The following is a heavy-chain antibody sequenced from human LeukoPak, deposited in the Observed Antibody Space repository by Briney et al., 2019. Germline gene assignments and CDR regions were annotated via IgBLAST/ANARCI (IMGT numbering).Heavy chain of an antibody. CDR1: GFTFSSYG. D-gene: IGHD6-19*01. Sequence: PGGSLRLSCAASGFTFSSYGMHWVRQAPGKGLEWVAVISYDGSNKYYADSVKGRFTISRDNSKNTLYLQMNSLRAEDTAVYYCAKCRVAGQNYYYYGMDVWGQGTTVTVSS. J-gene: IGHJ6*02. V-gene: IGHV3-30*18. CDR2: ISYDGSNK. CDR3: AKCRVAGQNYYYYGMDV.